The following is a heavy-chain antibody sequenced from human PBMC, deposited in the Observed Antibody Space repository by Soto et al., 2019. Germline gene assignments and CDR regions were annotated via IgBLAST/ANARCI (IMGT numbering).Heavy chain of an antibody. CDR3: ARHVLMVYAIPMSEGMDV. V-gene: IGHV1-8*01. J-gene: IGHJ6*02. CDR1: GYTFTSYD. D-gene: IGHD2-8*01. CDR2: MNPNSGNT. Sequence: ASVKVSCKASGYTFTSYDINWVRQATGQGLEWMGWMNPNSGNTGYAQKFQGRVTMTRNTSISTAYMELSSLRSEDTAVYYCARHVLMVYAIPMSEGMDVWGQGTTVTVSS.